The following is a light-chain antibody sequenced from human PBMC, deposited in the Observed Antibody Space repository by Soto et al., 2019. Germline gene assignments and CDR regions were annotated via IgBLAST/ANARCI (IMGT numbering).Light chain of an antibody. CDR3: SSYTISTLV. J-gene: IGLJ1*01. V-gene: IGLV2-14*02. CDR2: EGS. CDR1: SSDVGSYNL. Sequence: QSALTQPASVSGSPGQSITISCTGTSSDVGSYNLVSWYQQHPGKAPKLMIYEGSKRPSGVSNRFSGSKSGNTASLTISGLQAEDEADYYCSSYTISTLVFGTGTKLTVL.